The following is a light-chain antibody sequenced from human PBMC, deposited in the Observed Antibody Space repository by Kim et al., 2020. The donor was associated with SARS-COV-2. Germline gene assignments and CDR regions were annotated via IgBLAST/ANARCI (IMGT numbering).Light chain of an antibody. CDR2: GAS. CDR1: QSVSSN. V-gene: IGKV3-15*01. CDR3: QQYNRWPPLT. J-gene: IGKJ4*01. Sequence: SPGERATLSCRASQSVSSNLAWYQQKPGQAPRLLIFGASTRATGIPARFSGSGSGTEFTLTITSLQSEDCALYYCQQYNRWPPLTFGGGTKVDIK.